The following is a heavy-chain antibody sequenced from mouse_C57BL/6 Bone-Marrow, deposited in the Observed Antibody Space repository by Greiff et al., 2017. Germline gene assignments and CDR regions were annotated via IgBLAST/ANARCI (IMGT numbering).Heavy chain of an antibody. D-gene: IGHD2-5*01. Sequence: QVQLQQPGAELVKPGASVKMSCKASGYTFTSYWITWVKQRPGQGLEWIGYIYPGSGSTNYNEKFKSKATLTVDTSSSTAYMKLSSLTSEDSAVYYCARPYYSNYWYFDVWGTGTTVTVSS. CDR1: GYTFTSYW. CDR3: ARPYYSNYWYFDV. J-gene: IGHJ1*03. CDR2: IYPGSGST. V-gene: IGHV1-55*01.